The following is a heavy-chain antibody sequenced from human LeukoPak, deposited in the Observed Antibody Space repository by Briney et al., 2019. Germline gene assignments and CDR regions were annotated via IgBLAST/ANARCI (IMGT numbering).Heavy chain of an antibody. D-gene: IGHD1-26*01. V-gene: IGHV3-49*03. Sequence: PGGSLRLSCTASGFTFGDYAMSWFRQAPGKGLEWVGSIRSKAYGGTTEYAASVKGRFTISRDDSKSIAYLQMNSLKTEDTAVYYCTRVAGWREWELFFDYWGQGTLVTVSS. CDR2: IRSKAYGGTT. CDR1: GFTFGDYA. J-gene: IGHJ4*02. CDR3: TRVAGWREWELFFDY.